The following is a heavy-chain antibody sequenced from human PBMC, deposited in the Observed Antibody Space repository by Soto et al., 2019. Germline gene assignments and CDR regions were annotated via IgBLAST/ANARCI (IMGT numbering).Heavy chain of an antibody. V-gene: IGHV3-23*01. D-gene: IGHD3-3*01. J-gene: IGHJ4*02. CDR2: ISGSGETS. Sequence: GGSLRLSCAASGFTFSNYAMSWVRQAQGKGLEWVSGISGSGETSYYADSVKGRFNISRDNSKNTLHLQMNSLRAEDTAVYYCAKVWIFTTFAGRMYSYYFDYWGQGTLVTVSS. CDR1: GFTFSNYA. CDR3: AKVWIFTTFAGRMYSYYFDY.